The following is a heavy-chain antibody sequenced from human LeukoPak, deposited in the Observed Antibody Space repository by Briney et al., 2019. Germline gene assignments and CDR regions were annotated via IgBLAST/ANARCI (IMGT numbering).Heavy chain of an antibody. V-gene: IGHV3-74*01. CDR3: ARDTVATIFGVVSFDY. D-gene: IGHD3-3*01. CDR2: INSDGSST. CDR1: GFTSSSYW. J-gene: IGHJ4*02. Sequence: PGGSLRLSCAASGFTSSSYWMHWVRQAPGKGLVWVSRINSDGSSTSYADSVKGRFTISRDNAKNTLYLQMNSLRPEDTAVYYCARDTVATIFGVVSFDYWGQGTLVTVSS.